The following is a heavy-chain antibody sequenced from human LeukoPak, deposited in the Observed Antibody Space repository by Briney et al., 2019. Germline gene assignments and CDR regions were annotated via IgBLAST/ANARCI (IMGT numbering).Heavy chain of an antibody. D-gene: IGHD3-22*01. CDR1: GGSISSYY. Sequence: PSETLSLTCTVSGGSISSYYWSWIRQPPGKGLEWIGYIYYSGSTNYNPSLKSRVTISVDTSKNQFSLKLSSVTAADTAVYYCAKANLNSRGYFDYGGQETRVTASS. V-gene: IGHV4-59*01. J-gene: IGHJ4*02. CDR2: IYYSGST. CDR3: AKANLNSRGYFDY.